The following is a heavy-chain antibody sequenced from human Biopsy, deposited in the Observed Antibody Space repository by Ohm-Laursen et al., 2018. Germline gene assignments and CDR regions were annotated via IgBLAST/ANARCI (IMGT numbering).Heavy chain of an antibody. V-gene: IGHV4-34*01. J-gene: IGHJ6*02. CDR3: ARVPLPGIGAAYQGRFLYGTDV. D-gene: IGHD6-13*01. Sequence: GTLSLTCVVYGGSFNGYFWSWIRQPPGKGLEWIGDITQSGSTNYSPSLKSRVTISVDTAKKQFSLSLRSVTAADTAVYYCARVPLPGIGAAYQGRFLYGTDVWGQGTTVSVSS. CDR1: GGSFNGYF. CDR2: ITQSGST.